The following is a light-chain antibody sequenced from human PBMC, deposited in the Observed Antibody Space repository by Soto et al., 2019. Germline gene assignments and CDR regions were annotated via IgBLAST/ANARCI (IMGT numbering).Light chain of an antibody. CDR1: QSVTNNY. CDR2: DAS. J-gene: IGKJ2*01. Sequence: EIVLTQSPATLSLSPGERGTLSCRASQSVTNNYLAWYQQKPGQAPRLLIYDASSRATGIPDRFSGSGSGTDFTLTISRLEPEDFAVYYCQQCAHSPRTFGQGTKVEMK. V-gene: IGKV3-20*01. CDR3: QQCAHSPRT.